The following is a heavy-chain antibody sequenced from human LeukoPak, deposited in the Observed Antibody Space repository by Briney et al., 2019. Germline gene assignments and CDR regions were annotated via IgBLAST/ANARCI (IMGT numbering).Heavy chain of an antibody. V-gene: IGHV4-4*07. CDR3: AREASDTAMATYHFDY. Sequence: SETLYLTCTVSGGSISTYYWSWIRQPAGKGLEWIGRIYISGRTTYNPSLQSRVTMSVDTSKTQFSLKLRSVTAADTAVYYCAREASDTAMATYHFDYWGQGTLVTVSS. J-gene: IGHJ4*02. CDR1: GGSISTYY. D-gene: IGHD5-18*01. CDR2: IYISGRT.